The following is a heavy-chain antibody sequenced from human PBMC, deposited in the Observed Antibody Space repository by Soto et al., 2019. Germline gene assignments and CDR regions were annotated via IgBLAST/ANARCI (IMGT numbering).Heavy chain of an antibody. D-gene: IGHD3-3*01. Sequence: ASVKVSCKASGGTFSSYAISWVRQAPGQGLEWMGGIIPIFGTANYAQKFQGRVTITADESTSTAYMELSSLRSEDTAVYYCARAEMSITIFGVDTVNWFDPWGQGTLDTVSS. J-gene: IGHJ5*02. V-gene: IGHV1-69*13. CDR3: ARAEMSITIFGVDTVNWFDP. CDR2: IIPIFGTA. CDR1: GGTFSSYA.